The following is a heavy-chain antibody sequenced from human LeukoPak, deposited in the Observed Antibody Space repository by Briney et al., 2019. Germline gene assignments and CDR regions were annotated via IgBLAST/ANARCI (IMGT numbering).Heavy chain of an antibody. J-gene: IGHJ3*02. CDR1: GFTFSSYW. CDR3: AREASDAFDI. V-gene: IGHV3-7*01. Sequence: PGGSLRLSCTASGFTFSSYWMNWVRQAPGKGLEWVANIKQDGSEKYYVDSVKGRFTISRDNSKNTLFLQMNSLRAEDTAVYYCAREASDAFDIWGQGTMVTVSS. CDR2: IKQDGSEK.